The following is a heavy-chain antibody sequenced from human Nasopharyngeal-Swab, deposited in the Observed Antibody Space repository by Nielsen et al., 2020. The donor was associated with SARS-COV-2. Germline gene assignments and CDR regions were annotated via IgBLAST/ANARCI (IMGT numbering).Heavy chain of an antibody. CDR2: INHSGST. J-gene: IGHJ3*02. CDR3: AGQRNHVFDI. V-gene: IGHV4-34*01. Sequence: WIRQPPGKGLEWIGEINHSGSTNYNPSLKSRVTISVDTSKNQFSLKLSSVTAADTAVYYCAGQRNHVFDIWGQGTMVTVSS. D-gene: IGHD6-25*01.